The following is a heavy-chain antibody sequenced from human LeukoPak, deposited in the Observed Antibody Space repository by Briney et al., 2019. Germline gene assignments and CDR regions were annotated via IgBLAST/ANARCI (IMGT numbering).Heavy chain of an antibody. CDR2: IYHSGST. Sequence: KPSETLSLTCAVSGGSISSSNWWSWVRPPPGKGLEWIGEIYHSGSTNYNPSLKSRVTISVDTSKTQFSLKLSSVTAADTAVYYCARVRAAAIPYYFDSWGQGTLVTVSS. CDR3: ARVRAAAIPYYFDS. J-gene: IGHJ4*02. CDR1: GGSISSSNW. V-gene: IGHV4-4*02. D-gene: IGHD6-13*01.